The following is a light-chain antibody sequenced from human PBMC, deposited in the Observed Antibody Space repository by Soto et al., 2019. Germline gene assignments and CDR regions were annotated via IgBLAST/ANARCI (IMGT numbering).Light chain of an antibody. CDR3: QLYGGSPLFT. Sequence: EIVLTQSPGTLSMSPGEGATLSCRTSQSVRDSYLAWYQQKPGQAPRLLIYGASNRADGVPDGFSGGGSGTDFTLTISRLEPEDFAVYYCQLYGGSPLFTFGPGTKVDIK. J-gene: IGKJ3*01. CDR2: GAS. CDR1: QSVRDSY. V-gene: IGKV3-20*01.